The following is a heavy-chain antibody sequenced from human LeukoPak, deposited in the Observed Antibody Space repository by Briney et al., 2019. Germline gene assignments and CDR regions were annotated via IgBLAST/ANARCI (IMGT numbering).Heavy chain of an antibody. V-gene: IGHV3-30-3*01. CDR2: ISYDGSNK. J-gene: IGHJ4*02. D-gene: IGHD6-19*01. CDR1: GFTFSSYA. CDR3: ARDRQWLPGGYFDY. Sequence: GGSLRLSYAASGFTFSSYAMHWVRQAPGKGLEWVAVISYDGSNKYYADSVKGRFTISRDNSKNTLYLQMNSLRAEDTAVYYCARDRQWLPGGYFDYWGQGTLVTVSS.